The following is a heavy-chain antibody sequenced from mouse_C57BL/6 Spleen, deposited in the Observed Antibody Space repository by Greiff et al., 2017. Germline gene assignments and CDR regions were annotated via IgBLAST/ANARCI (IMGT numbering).Heavy chain of an antibody. Sequence: EVHLVESEGGLVQPGSSMKLSCTASGFTFSDYYMAWVRQVPEKGLEWVANINSDGSSTYYLDSLKSRFIISRDNAKNILYLQMSSLKSEDTATYYCARGARHYGSSYVGYFDYWGQGTTLTVSS. CDR1: GFTFSDYY. D-gene: IGHD1-1*01. J-gene: IGHJ2*01. CDR3: ARGARHYGSSYVGYFDY. V-gene: IGHV5-16*01. CDR2: INSDGSST.